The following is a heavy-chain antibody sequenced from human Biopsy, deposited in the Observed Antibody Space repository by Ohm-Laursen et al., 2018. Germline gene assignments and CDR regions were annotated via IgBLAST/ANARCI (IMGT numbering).Heavy chain of an antibody. Sequence: SLRLSCTASGFPFSDYYMRWIRQAPGKGLEWVSYISSGGTTIYYADSVKGRFTISRNNAKNSLYLQMNSLRADDTAVYYCARDTRWSPCQMDVWGQGTTVTVS. CDR1: GFPFSDYY. D-gene: IGHD4-23*01. V-gene: IGHV3-11*01. J-gene: IGHJ6*02. CDR2: ISSGGTTI. CDR3: ARDTRWSPCQMDV.